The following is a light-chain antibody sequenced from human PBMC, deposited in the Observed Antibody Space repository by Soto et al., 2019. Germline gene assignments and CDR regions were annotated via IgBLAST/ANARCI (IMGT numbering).Light chain of an antibody. CDR3: QQNINTPRT. CDR2: GSS. CDR1: QSIFTY. J-gene: IGKJ1*01. V-gene: IGKV1-39*01. Sequence: DIQMTQSPSSLSASVGDRVTITCRANQSIFTYLTWSQQKPGKVPKLLIHGSSAFHTGVPSRFSGSGSGTDFTLTISSLQPEDSATYFCQQNINTPRTFGQGTKVEIK.